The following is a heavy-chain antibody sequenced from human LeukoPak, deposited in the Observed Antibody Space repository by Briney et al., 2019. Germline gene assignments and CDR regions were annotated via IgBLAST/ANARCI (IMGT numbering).Heavy chain of an antibody. CDR2: ISGSGGST. CDR1: GFTFSSYA. D-gene: IGHD3-3*01. J-gene: IGHJ4*02. V-gene: IGHV3-23*01. Sequence: GGSLRLSCAASGFTFSSYAMSWVRQAPGKGLEWVLAISGSGGSTYYADSVKGRFTISRDNSKNTLYLQMNSLRAEDTAVYYCAKDFGLSGPVDQRDYWGQGTLVTVSS. CDR3: AKDFGLSGPVDQRDY.